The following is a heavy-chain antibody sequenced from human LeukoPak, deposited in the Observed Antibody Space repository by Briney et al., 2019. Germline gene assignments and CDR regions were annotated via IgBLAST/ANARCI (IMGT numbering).Heavy chain of an antibody. CDR1: GYTFTRHY. CDR2: INPNSGGT. D-gene: IGHD3-10*01. V-gene: IGHV1-2*02. CDR3: ARLAVTMIRGPASYYFDY. Sequence: ASVTVSCKASGYTFTRHYMHWVRQAPGQGLEWMGWINPNSGGTNFAQKFQGRLTMTMDTSISTAYMELSRLRSDDTAVYYCARLAVTMIRGPASYYFDYWGQGTLVTVSS. J-gene: IGHJ4*02.